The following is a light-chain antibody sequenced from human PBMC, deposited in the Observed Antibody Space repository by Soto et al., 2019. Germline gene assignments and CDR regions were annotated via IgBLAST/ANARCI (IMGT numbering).Light chain of an antibody. Sequence: DIVLTQSPATLSLSPGERATLSCRASQSVSSYLAWYQQKPGQAPRLLIYVASTRPTCIPARFSGSGSGTKYTLSISSPQSEDVAVHPCNHSHPCLRTRTSGQ. J-gene: IGKJ5*01. CDR3: NHSHPCLRTRT. CDR1: QSVSSY. CDR2: VAS. V-gene: IGKV3-15*01.